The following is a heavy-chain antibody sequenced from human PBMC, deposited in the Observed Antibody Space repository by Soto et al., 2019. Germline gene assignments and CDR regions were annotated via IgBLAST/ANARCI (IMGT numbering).Heavy chain of an antibody. Sequence: QITLNESGPTQVKPRQTLTLTCTFSGFSLTTSGVGVGWIRQSPGKAPEWLALIYWDDDKRYSPSLKSRLTITKDTSKNQVVLTMADLDPADTATYYCAHRVLRTVFGLVTTTAIYFDFWGQGTPVAVCS. D-gene: IGHD3-3*01. CDR1: GFSLTTSGVG. V-gene: IGHV2-5*02. CDR3: AHRVLRTVFGLVTTTAIYFDF. J-gene: IGHJ4*02. CDR2: IYWDDDK.